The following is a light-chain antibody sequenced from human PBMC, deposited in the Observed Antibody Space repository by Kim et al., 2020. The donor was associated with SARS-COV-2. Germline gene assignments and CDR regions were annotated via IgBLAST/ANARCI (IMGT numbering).Light chain of an antibody. CDR3: LQYDSSRRLT. CDR2: GAS. Sequence: PRVRATLSCRARQSHSSSYLAWYQQKPGQAPRLLIYGASSSATGMPDRFSGSGSGTDFTLTISRLEPEDFAVYYCLQYDSSRRLTFGGGTKVDIK. J-gene: IGKJ4*01. CDR1: QSHSSSY. V-gene: IGKV3-20*01.